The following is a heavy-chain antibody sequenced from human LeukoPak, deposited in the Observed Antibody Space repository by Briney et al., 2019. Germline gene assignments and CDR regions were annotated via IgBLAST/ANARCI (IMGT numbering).Heavy chain of an antibody. CDR1: GFPFSNYW. V-gene: IGHV3-74*01. J-gene: IGHJ4*02. CDR2: VNSDGSTT. Sequence: GGSLRLSCAASGFPFSNYWMHWVRQAPEKGLVWVSRVNSDGSTTNYADSVKGRFTISRDNAENTLYMRMNSLRPEDTAVYYCARGYYSSSRFDSWGQGTLVTVSS. D-gene: IGHD6-13*01. CDR3: ARGYYSSSRFDS.